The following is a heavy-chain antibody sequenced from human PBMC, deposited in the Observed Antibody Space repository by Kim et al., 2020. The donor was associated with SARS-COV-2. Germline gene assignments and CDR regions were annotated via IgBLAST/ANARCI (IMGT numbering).Heavy chain of an antibody. CDR2: IDPSDSYT. D-gene: IGHD3-16*01. CDR3: ARHSIMITFGGVIPDAFDI. J-gene: IGHJ3*02. Sequence: GESLKISCKGSGYSFTSYWISWVRQMPGKGLEWMGRIDPSDSYTNYSPSFQGHVTISADKSISTAYLQWSSLKASDTAMYYCARHSIMITFGGVIPDAFDIWGQGTMVTVAS. V-gene: IGHV5-10-1*01. CDR1: GYSFTSYW.